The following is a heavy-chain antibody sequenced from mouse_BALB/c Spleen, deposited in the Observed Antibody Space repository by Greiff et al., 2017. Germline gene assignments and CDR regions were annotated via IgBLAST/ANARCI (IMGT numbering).Heavy chain of an antibody. CDR3: AEYYYGSSYYYAMDY. V-gene: IGHV14-3*02. CDR2: IDPANGNT. CDR1: GFNIKDTY. J-gene: IGHJ4*01. Sequence: VQLQQSGAELVKPGASVKLSCTASGFNIKDTYMHWVKQRPEQGLEWIGRIDPANGNTKYDPKFQGKATITADTSSNTAYLQLSSLTSEDTAVYYCAEYYYGSSYYYAMDYWGQGTSVTVSS. D-gene: IGHD1-1*01.